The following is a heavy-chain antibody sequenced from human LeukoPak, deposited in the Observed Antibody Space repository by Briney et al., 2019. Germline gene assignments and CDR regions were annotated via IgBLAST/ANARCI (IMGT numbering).Heavy chain of an antibody. CDR2: INHSGST. CDR1: GGSFSGYY. D-gene: IGHD2-2*01. CDR3: ARGPSQSTRHPGAFDI. J-gene: IGHJ3*02. Sequence: KPSETLSLTCAVYGGSFSGYYWSWIRPPPGKGLEWIGEINHSGSTNYNPSLKSRVTISVDTSKNQFSLKLSSVTAADTAVYYCARGPSQSTRHPGAFDIWGQGTMVTVSS. V-gene: IGHV4-34*01.